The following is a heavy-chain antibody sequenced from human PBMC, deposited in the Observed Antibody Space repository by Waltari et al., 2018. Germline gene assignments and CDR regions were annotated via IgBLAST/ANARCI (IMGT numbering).Heavy chain of an antibody. CDR1: GGTFGRFA. CDR2: IIHKIGAS. Sequence: QVQLVQSGAEVKKPGSSVKVSCKASGGTFGRFAISWVRQAAGEGLEWMGGIIHKIGASNYAQKCQGRVTITADDSTRIAYMEVSSLSFEDTAVYFCATDTSPPYWGQGTLVIVSS. V-gene: IGHV1-69*01. D-gene: IGHD2-2*01. J-gene: IGHJ4*02. CDR3: ATDTSPPY.